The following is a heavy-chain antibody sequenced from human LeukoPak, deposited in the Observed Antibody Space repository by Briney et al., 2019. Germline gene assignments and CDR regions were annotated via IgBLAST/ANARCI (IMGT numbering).Heavy chain of an antibody. J-gene: IGHJ4*02. CDR1: GFTFSSYA. Sequence: PGGSLRLSCAASGFTFSSYAMSWVRQAPGRGLEWVSAISGSGGSTYYADSVKGRFTISRDNSKNTLYLQMNSLRAEDTAVYYCAKLPKRREPMVPTDRSDYWGQGTLVTVSS. V-gene: IGHV3-23*01. CDR2: ISGSGGST. CDR3: AKLPKRREPMVPTDRSDY. D-gene: IGHD3-10*01.